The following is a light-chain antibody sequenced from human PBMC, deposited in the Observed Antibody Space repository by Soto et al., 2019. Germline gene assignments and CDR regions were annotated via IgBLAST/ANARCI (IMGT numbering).Light chain of an antibody. CDR1: SSNIGNNY. V-gene: IGLV1-51*02. Sequence: QSVLTQPPSVSAAPGQKVTISCSGSSSNIGNNYVSWYQQLPGTAPKLLIYENNKRPSGIPDRFSGSKSGTSATLGITGLQTGDEADYYCGTWDSSGVFGGGTQLTVL. CDR2: ENN. CDR3: GTWDSSGV. J-gene: IGLJ3*02.